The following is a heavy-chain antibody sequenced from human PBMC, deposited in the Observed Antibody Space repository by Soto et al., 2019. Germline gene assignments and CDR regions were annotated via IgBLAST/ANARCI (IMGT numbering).Heavy chain of an antibody. CDR1: GFTFSSYG. CDR2: ISYDGTDK. CDR3: VKERYAQLWLEDYGMDV. J-gene: IGHJ6*02. D-gene: IGHD5-18*01. Sequence: QVQLVESGGGVVQPGRSLRLSCAASGFTFSSYGRHWVRQAPGKGLEWVALISYDGTDKYYADSVKGRFTISRDNSKNKLYLQMRSLGHEDTAVYYCVKERYAQLWLEDYGMDVWGQGTTVTV. V-gene: IGHV3-30*18.